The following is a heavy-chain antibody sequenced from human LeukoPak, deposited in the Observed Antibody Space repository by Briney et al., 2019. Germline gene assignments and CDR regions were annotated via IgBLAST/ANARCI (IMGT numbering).Heavy chain of an antibody. CDR1: GGSIRSSY. Sequence: SETLSLTCTVSGGSIRSSYWSWIRQPAGKGLEWIGRMFTSGSTNYNPSLKSRVTMSIDTSKNQFSLKLSSVTAVDTAVYYCARHRVGATVYWFDPWGQGTLVTVSS. V-gene: IGHV4-4*07. CDR2: MFTSGST. D-gene: IGHD1-26*01. CDR3: ARHRVGATVYWFDP. J-gene: IGHJ5*02.